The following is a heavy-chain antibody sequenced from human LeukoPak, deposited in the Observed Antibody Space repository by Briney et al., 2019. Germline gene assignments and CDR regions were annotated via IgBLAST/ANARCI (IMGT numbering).Heavy chain of an antibody. V-gene: IGHV3-21*01. J-gene: IGHJ3*02. Sequence: GGSLRLSCAASGFTLSNHAMIWVRQAPGKGLEWVSSISSSSSYIYYADSVKGRFTISRDNAKNSLYLQMNSLRAEDTAVYYCARTYFDWARDAFDIWGQGTMVTVSS. CDR1: GFTLSNHA. CDR3: ARTYFDWARDAFDI. D-gene: IGHD3-9*01. CDR2: ISSSSSYI.